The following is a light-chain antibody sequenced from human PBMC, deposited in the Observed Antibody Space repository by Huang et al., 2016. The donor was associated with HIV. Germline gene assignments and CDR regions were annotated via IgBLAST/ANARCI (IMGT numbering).Light chain of an antibody. J-gene: IGKJ4*01. CDR3: QQRSNWPLT. CDR2: DAS. Sequence: EIVLTQSPATLSLSPGERATLSCRASQSISSYLAWYQQKPGQAPRLLIYDASNRATGIPDRFSGSGSGTDFTLTISSLEPEDFVVYYCQQRSNWPLTFGGGTKVEIK. V-gene: IGKV3-11*01. CDR1: QSISSY.